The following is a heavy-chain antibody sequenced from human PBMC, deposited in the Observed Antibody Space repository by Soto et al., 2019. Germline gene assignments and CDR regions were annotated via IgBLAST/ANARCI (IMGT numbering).Heavy chain of an antibody. D-gene: IGHD2-15*01. V-gene: IGHV4-59*11. CDR3: ARGGWSLDY. CDR1: GGSIISHC. CDR2: IHYSGST. J-gene: IGHJ4*02. Sequence: SETLSLTCSVSGGSIISHCWSWIRQPPGKGLEWIGYIHYSGSTDYNPSLKSRLTISVDTSKNQFSLKLTSVTAADTAVYYCARGGWSLDYWGQGTLVTVSS.